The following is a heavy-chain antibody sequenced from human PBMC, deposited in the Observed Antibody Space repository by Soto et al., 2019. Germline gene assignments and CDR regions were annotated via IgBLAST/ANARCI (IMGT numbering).Heavy chain of an antibody. V-gene: IGHV4-39*01. CDR3: ARQDGDYDSYYYYYMDV. J-gene: IGHJ6*03. CDR1: GGSLSSSSYY. Sequence: SETLSLTCTVSGGSLSSSSYYWGWIRQPPGKGLEWIGSIYYSGSTYYNPSLKSRVTISVDTSKNQFSLKLSSVTAADTAVYYCARQDGDYDSYYYYYMDVWGKGTTVTVSS. CDR2: IYYSGST. D-gene: IGHD4-17*01.